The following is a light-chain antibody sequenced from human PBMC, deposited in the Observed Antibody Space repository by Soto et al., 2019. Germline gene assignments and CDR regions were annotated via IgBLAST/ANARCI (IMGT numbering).Light chain of an antibody. CDR1: QIIGSW. CDR2: GAS. V-gene: IGKV1-12*02. CDR3: QQANSFPFT. J-gene: IGKJ3*01. Sequence: DSQMTQSPSSVSASIGDRVTITCRASQIIGSWLAWYQQKPGRAPTLLIYGASSLQSGVPSRFSGSGSGTDFTLTITSLQAEDSATYYCQQANSFPFTFGPGTKVDIK.